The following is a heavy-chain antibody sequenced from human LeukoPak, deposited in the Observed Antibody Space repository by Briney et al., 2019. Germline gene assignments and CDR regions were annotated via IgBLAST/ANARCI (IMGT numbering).Heavy chain of an antibody. J-gene: IGHJ4*01. V-gene: IGHV4-59*05. Sequence: SETLSLTCTVSGGSISSYYSSWIRHPPGQGLELIGSIYSSGSTYNNPSLKSRVTISLDTSKNQFSLKLSSVTAADTAVYYCARHPAYGPFDYWGHGTLVTVSS. CDR1: GGSISSYY. D-gene: IGHD3-10*01. CDR3: ARHPAYGPFDY. CDR2: IYSSGST.